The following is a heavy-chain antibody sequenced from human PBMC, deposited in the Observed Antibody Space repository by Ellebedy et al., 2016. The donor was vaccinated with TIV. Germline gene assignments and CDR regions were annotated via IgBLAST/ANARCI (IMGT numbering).Heavy chain of an antibody. Sequence: LSLTCXASGFTFSSYWMHWVRQAPGKGLVWVSRINSDGSSTSYADSVKGRFTISRDNAKNTLYLQMNSLRAEDTAVYYCARPRTDSSGYYYSHDAFDIWGQGTMVTVSS. CDR1: GFTFSSYW. J-gene: IGHJ3*02. V-gene: IGHV3-74*01. D-gene: IGHD3-22*01. CDR2: INSDGSST. CDR3: ARPRTDSSGYYYSHDAFDI.